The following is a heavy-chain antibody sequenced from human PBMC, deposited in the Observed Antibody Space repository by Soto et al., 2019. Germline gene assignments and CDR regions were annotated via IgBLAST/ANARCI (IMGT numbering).Heavy chain of an antibody. CDR2: ISYDGSNK. CDR1: GFTFSSYG. CDR3: AKVHLDYYGSGSRFNWFDP. D-gene: IGHD3-10*01. J-gene: IGHJ5*02. Sequence: GGSLRLSCAASGFTFSSYGMHWVRQAPGKGLEWVAVISYDGSNKYYADSVKGRFTISRDNSKNTLYLQMNSLRAEDTAVYYCAKVHLDYYGSGSRFNWFDPWGQGTLVTVSS. V-gene: IGHV3-30*18.